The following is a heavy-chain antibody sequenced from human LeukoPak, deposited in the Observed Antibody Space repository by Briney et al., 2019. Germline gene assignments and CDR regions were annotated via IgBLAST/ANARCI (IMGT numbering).Heavy chain of an antibody. Sequence: PSETLSLTCTISAASISSSNHHWGWIRQSPGKGLEWIGSIYSGRTFYYNPSLNSRVTISVGRSKNQFSLKLSSVTAADTAVYYCARGGGDGYNLFDYWGQGTLVTVSS. D-gene: IGHD5-24*01. CDR2: IYSGRTF. V-gene: IGHV4-39*07. J-gene: IGHJ4*02. CDR1: AASISSSNHH. CDR3: ARGGGDGYNLFDY.